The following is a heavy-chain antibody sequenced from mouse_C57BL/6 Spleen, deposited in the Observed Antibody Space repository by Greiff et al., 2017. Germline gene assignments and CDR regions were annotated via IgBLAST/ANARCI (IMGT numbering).Heavy chain of an antibody. CDR2: IRSGGSYP. V-gene: IGHV5-6*01. D-gene: IGHD1-1*01. J-gene: IGHJ3*01. CDR1: GFTFSSYG. CDR3: ARLATVVEGWFAY. Sequence: EVQVVESGGDLVKPGGSLKLSCAASGFTFSSYGMSWVRPTPDKRLEWVATIRSGGSYPYSPESVKGRFTISSSNAKHTLNLQMSSLKSEDTAMDYCARLATVVEGWFAYWGQGTLVTVSA.